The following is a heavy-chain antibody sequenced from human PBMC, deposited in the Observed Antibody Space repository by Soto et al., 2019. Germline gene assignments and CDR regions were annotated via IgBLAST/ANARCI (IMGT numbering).Heavy chain of an antibody. CDR3: AREEDYYGMDV. V-gene: IGHV3-13*01. CDR1: GFTFSSYD. J-gene: IGHJ6*02. Sequence: GGSLRLSCAASGFTFSSYDMHWVRQATGKGLEWVSAIGTAGDTYYPGSVKGRFTISRENAKNSLYLQMNSLRAGDTAVYYCAREEDYYGMDVWGQGPTVTVTS. CDR2: IGTAGDT.